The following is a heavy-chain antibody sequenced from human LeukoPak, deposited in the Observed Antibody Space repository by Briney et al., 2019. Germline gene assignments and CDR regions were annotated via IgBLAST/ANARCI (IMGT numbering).Heavy chain of an antibody. CDR1: GVSISSSTW. CDR2: ISHSAST. D-gene: IGHD3-10*01. CDR3: ARGDGSGTYYRYFDY. J-gene: IGHJ4*02. V-gene: IGHV4-4*02. Sequence: MPSGTLSLTCAVSGVSISSSTWWSWVRQPPGKGLEWIGEISHSASTNYSPSLKSRVTISVDKSKNQFSLNLSSVTAADTAVYYCARGDGSGTYYRYFDYWGQGTLVTVSS.